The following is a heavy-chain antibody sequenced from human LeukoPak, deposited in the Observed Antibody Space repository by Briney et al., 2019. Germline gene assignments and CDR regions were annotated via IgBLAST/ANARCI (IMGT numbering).Heavy chain of an antibody. CDR1: GFTFSTYA. D-gene: IGHD5-24*01. CDR2: ISYDGSSK. CDR3: AKDLRVDGFNYGDY. J-gene: IGHJ4*02. V-gene: IGHV3-30*18. Sequence: GGSLRLSCTASGFTFSTYAMHWVRQAPVKGLEWVAVISYDGSSKYYADSVKGRFTISRGNSKNTVYLQMNSLRAEDTAVYYCAKDLRVDGFNYGDYWGQGTLVTVSS.